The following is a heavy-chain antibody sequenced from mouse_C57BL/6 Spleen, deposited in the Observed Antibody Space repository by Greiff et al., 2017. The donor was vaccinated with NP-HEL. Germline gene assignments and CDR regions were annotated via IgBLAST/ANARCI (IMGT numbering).Heavy chain of an antibody. CDR3: AVRRYAMDY. J-gene: IGHJ4*01. CDR2: IDPSDSET. Sequence: QVQLQQSGAELVKPGASVKISCKASGYAFSSYWMNWVKQRPIQGLEWIGNIDPSDSETHYNQKFKDKATLTVDKSSSTAYMQLSSLTSEDSAVYYCAVRRYAMDYWGQGTSVTVSS. D-gene: IGHD2-14*01. V-gene: IGHV1-52*01. CDR1: GYAFSSYW.